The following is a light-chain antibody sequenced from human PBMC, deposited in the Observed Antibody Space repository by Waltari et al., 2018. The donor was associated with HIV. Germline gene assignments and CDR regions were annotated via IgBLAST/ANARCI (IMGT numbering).Light chain of an antibody. CDR3: SAWDDNLNAL. Sequence: QSVLIQPPSASGTPGQRVTISCSGRRSNIGSNSVNWYHPVPGTAPKRLIFGNDRLPSGVPDRFSGSKSGTSASLVINGLQPEDEADYYCSAWDDNLNALFGGGTKLTVL. J-gene: IGLJ2*01. CDR1: RSNIGSNS. V-gene: IGLV1-44*01. CDR2: GND.